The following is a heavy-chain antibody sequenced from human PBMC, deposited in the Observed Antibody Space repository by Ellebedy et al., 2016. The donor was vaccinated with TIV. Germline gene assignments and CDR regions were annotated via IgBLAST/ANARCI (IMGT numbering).Heavy chain of an antibody. CDR3: ARRPVVIGNWFDP. J-gene: IGHJ5*02. D-gene: IGHD3-22*01. CDR2: IYYSGST. Sequence: SETLSLTCAVSGGAISSTSYYWGWIRQPPGKGLEWIGSIYYSGSTHYNPSLTSRVTISVDTSKNQFSLKLNSVTAADTAVYYCARRPVVIGNWFDPWGQGTLVTVSS. CDR1: GGAISSTSYY. V-gene: IGHV4-39*01.